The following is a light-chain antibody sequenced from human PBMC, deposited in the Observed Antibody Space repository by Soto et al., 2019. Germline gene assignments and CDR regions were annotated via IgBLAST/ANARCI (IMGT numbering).Light chain of an antibody. CDR1: SSDVGGYNY. CDR2: DVS. J-gene: IGLJ1*01. CDR3: CSYSRSSSLPNYV. Sequence: QSALTQPPSVSGSPGQSITISCTGTSSDVGGYNYVSWYQQHPGKAPKLMIYDVSNRPSGVSNRFSGSKSGNTASLTISGLQGEDEADDSCCSYSRSSSLPNYVFGTGTKLTVL. V-gene: IGLV2-14*01.